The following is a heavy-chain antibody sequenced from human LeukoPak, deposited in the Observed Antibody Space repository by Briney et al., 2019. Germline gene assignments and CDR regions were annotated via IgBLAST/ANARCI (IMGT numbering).Heavy chain of an antibody. V-gene: IGHV1-2*02. CDR3: ARDNYGRLDY. CDR1: GYTFTGYY. CDR2: IDPNSDST. D-gene: IGHD4-17*01. J-gene: IGHJ4*02. Sequence: ASVKVSRKASGYTFTGYYMHWVRQAPGQGLEWMGWIDPNSDSTISAQKFQGRVTMTKDTSISTVYMELNRLKSDDTAVYYCARDNYGRLDYWGQGTLVTVSS.